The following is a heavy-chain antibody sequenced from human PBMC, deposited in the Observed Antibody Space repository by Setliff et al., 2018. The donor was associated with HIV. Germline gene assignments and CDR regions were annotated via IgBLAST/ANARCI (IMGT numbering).Heavy chain of an antibody. Sequence: AASVKVSCKASGYDFSSYSMMWVRQTPGQGLEWLGWISGLTGEVRLAKELQGRVTLTTSAYTAYMELKSLRSEDRGVYYCARGGLGFLDWCLPDSWGQGTLVTVSS. CDR2: ISGLTGEV. CDR1: GYDFSSYS. CDR3: ARGGLGFLDWCLPDS. J-gene: IGHJ4*02. V-gene: IGHV1-18*04. D-gene: IGHD2-21*02.